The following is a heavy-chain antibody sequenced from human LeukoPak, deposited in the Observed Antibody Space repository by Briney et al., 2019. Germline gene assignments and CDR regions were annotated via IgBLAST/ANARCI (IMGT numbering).Heavy chain of an antibody. CDR2: INHSGST. Sequence: SETLSFTCAVYGGSFSGYYWSWIRQPPGKGLEWIGEINHSGSTNYNPSLKSRVTISVDTSKNQFSLKLSSVTAADTAVYYCARSGVVPASLYYYYYYMDVWGKGATVTVSS. V-gene: IGHV4-34*01. CDR1: GGSFSGYY. D-gene: IGHD2-2*01. CDR3: ARSGVVPASLYYYYYYMDV. J-gene: IGHJ6*03.